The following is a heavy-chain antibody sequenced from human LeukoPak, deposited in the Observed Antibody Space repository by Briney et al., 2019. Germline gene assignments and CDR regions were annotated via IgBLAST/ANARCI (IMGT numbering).Heavy chain of an antibody. D-gene: IGHD3-22*01. Sequence: PGGSLRLSCAASGFTFSSYGMHWVRQAPGKGLEWVAVISYDGSNKYYADSVKGRFTIPRDNSKNTLYLQMNSLRAEDTAVYYCAKPPYYYDSSGYPPEQWGQGTLVTVSS. CDR2: ISYDGSNK. V-gene: IGHV3-30*18. CDR3: AKPPYYYDSSGYPPEQ. CDR1: GFTFSSYG. J-gene: IGHJ4*02.